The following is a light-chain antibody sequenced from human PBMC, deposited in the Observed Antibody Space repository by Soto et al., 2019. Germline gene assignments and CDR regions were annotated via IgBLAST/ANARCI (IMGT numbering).Light chain of an antibody. V-gene: IGKV1-39*01. CDR1: QSIATY. CDR2: GAS. J-gene: IGKJ2*01. Sequence: DIQMTQSPPSLSASVGDRVTITCRASQSIATYLNWYQHKPGKAPKLLIYGASKLQSGVPSRFSGSGSGTAFTLTISSLQPEDFATYYCQQSHSSTYIFGQGTNLEI. CDR3: QQSHSSTYI.